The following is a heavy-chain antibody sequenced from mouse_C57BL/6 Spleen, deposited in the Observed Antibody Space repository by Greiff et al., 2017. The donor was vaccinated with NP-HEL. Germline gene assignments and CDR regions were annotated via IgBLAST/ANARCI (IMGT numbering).Heavy chain of an antibody. CDR3: ARDWGDYDNYAMDY. CDR1: GFTFSSYA. Sequence: EVKVVESGGGLVKPGGSLKLSCAASGFTFSSYAMSWVRQTPEKRLEWVATISDGGSYTYYPDNVKGRFTISRDNAKNNLYLQMSHLKSEDTAMYYCARDWGDYDNYAMDYWGQGTSVTVSS. D-gene: IGHD2-4*01. J-gene: IGHJ4*01. V-gene: IGHV5-4*01. CDR2: ISDGGSYT.